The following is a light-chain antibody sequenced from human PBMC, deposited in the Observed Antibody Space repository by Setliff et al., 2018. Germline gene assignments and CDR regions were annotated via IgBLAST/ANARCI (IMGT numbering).Light chain of an antibody. Sequence: QSALTQPASVSGSPGQSITISCTGTGSDVGGYNYVSWYQQHPGKAPKLIIYEVTNRPSGVSNRFSGSKSGNTASLTISGLQAEDEADYYCSSYTGSSTLVFGSGTKGTVL. CDR3: SSYTGSSTLV. V-gene: IGLV2-14*01. J-gene: IGLJ1*01. CDR1: GSDVGGYNY. CDR2: EVT.